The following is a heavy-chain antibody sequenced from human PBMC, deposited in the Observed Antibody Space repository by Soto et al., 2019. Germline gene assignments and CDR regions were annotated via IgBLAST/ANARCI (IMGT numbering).Heavy chain of an antibody. Sequence: SETLSLTCTVSGGTISSWYWSWIRQPPGRGLEWIGYIYYSGSTNCNPSLKSRVTISVDTSKNQFSLKLSSVTAADTAVYYCARRYESAIDYWGKGTLVTVSS. D-gene: IGHD3-16*01. V-gene: IGHV4-59*08. CDR2: IYYSGST. J-gene: IGHJ4*02. CDR1: GGTISSWY. CDR3: ARRYESAIDY.